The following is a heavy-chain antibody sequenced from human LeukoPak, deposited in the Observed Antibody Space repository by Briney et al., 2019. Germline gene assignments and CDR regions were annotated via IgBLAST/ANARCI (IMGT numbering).Heavy chain of an antibody. J-gene: IGHJ3*02. D-gene: IGHD6-13*01. V-gene: IGHV4-34*01. CDR1: GGSFSGYY. Sequence: SETLSLTCAVYGGSFSGYYWSWIRQPPGKGLEWIGEINHSGSTNYNPSLKSRVTISVDTSKNQFSLKLSSVTAADTAVYYCARAPIAAAGTVDAFDIWGQGTMVTVSS. CDR2: INHSGST. CDR3: ARAPIAAAGTVDAFDI.